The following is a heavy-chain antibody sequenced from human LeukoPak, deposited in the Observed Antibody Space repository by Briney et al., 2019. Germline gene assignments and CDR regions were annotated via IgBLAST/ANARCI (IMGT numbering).Heavy chain of an antibody. Sequence: GGSLRLSCAASGFTFSSYAMSWVRQAPGEGLQWVSSFSGSGGSTYYADSVKGRFTISRDNSKNTLYLQMNSLRAEDTAVYYCAKDLQPSGRSVDWFDPWGQGTLVTVSS. D-gene: IGHD3-10*01. J-gene: IGHJ5*02. CDR3: AKDLQPSGRSVDWFDP. CDR1: GFTFSSYA. V-gene: IGHV3-23*01. CDR2: FSGSGGST.